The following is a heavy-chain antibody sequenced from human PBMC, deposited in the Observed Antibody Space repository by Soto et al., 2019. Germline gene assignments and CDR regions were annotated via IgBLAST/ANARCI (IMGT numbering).Heavy chain of an antibody. Sequence: GGSLRLSCAASGFTFSSYWMTWVRQAPGKGLEWVANIKEDGSEKYFVDSAKGRFTISRDNAKNSLYLQMNSLRAQDTAVYYCARVGSSTGDYDYYYYYGMDVWGQGTTVTVSS. CDR1: GFTFSSYW. J-gene: IGHJ6*02. CDR3: ARVGSSTGDYDYYYYYGMDV. D-gene: IGHD4-17*01. CDR2: IKEDGSEK. V-gene: IGHV3-7*01.